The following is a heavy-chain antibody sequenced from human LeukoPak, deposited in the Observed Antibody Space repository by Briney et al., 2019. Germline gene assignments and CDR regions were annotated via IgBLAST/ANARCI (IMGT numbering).Heavy chain of an antibody. CDR2: ISDSGVTT. CDR3: AKSRGQYGDYLFYYYGMDV. V-gene: IGHV3-23*01. CDR1: GFTFSSSA. D-gene: IGHD4-17*01. Sequence: GGSLRLSCAASGFTFSSSAMSWVRQAPGKGLEWVSGISDSGVTTYHAASVKGWFTISRDNSKNTLYLQMDSLRAEDTALYYCAKSRGQYGDYLFYYYGMDVWGQGTTVTVSS. J-gene: IGHJ6*02.